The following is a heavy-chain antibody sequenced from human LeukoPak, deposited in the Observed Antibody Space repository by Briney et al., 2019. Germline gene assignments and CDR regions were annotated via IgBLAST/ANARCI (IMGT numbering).Heavy chain of an antibody. CDR2: ISSSGTTI. V-gene: IGHV3-48*03. CDR3: ARAPGRNFFDY. J-gene: IGHJ4*02. D-gene: IGHD2-15*01. CDR1: GFTFSSYE. Sequence: GGSLRLSCAASGFTFSSYEMNWVRQAPGKGLEWVSYISSSGTTIYYADSVKGRFTISRDNAKNSLYLQMNSLRAEDTAVYYCARAPGRNFFDYWGQGTLVTVSS.